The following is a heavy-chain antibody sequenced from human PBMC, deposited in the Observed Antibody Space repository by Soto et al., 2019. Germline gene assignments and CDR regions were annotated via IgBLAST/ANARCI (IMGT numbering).Heavy chain of an antibody. CDR3: ARHVGNSPPGS. Sequence: QLQLQESGPGLVKPSETLSLTCTVSGGSISSSNYHWGWIRQPPGKGLEWIGSMYYSGSTYYNPSPKSRVTISVDTSKSQFSLKLTSVTAADTAVEHCARHVGNSPPGSWGQGTLVTVSS. CDR1: GGSISSSNYH. CDR2: MYYSGST. D-gene: IGHD1-26*01. J-gene: IGHJ4*02. V-gene: IGHV4-39*01.